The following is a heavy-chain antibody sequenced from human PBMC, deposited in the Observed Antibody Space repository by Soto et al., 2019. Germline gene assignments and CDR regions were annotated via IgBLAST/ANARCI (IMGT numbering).Heavy chain of an antibody. CDR2: IVPMFGTS. V-gene: IGHV1-69*06. Sequence: QERLVQSGAEVRKPGSSVKVSCKVTGGTSTRYAINWVRQAPGQGLEWMGGIVPMFGTSKYAQKFQGRVTITADTYTSTAYMELSSLRSEDTAVYYCARSALPSAINNWFDPWGQGTLVTVSS. J-gene: IGHJ5*02. CDR1: GGTSTRYA. D-gene: IGHD2-2*01. CDR3: ARSALPSAINNWFDP.